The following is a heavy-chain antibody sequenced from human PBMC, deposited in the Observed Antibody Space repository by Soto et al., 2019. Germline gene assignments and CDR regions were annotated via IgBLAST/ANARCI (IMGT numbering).Heavy chain of an antibody. D-gene: IGHD3-16*01. CDR1: GFTFSPYA. CDR2: ISGSGGTS. Sequence: PGWSLRLSCAAPGFTFSPYAMNWVRQAPGKGLEWVSGISGSGGTSYYADSVKGRFTISRDNSKNTLYLQMNSLRTEDTAVYYCAKDGPLYDSRDYFDYWGQGTLVTVSS. V-gene: IGHV3-23*01. J-gene: IGHJ4*02. CDR3: AKDGPLYDSRDYFDY.